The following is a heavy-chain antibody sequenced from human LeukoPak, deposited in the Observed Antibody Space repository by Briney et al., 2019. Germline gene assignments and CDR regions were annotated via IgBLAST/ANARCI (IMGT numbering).Heavy chain of an antibody. Sequence: SVKVSCKASGGTFSSYAISWVRQAPGQGLEWMGGIIPIFGTANYAQKFQGRVTITADESTSTAYMELSSLRSEDTAVYYCARETAAAGADRDYYYMDVWGKGTTVTVSS. V-gene: IGHV1-69*13. D-gene: IGHD6-13*01. J-gene: IGHJ6*03. CDR2: IIPIFGTA. CDR3: ARETAAAGADRDYYYMDV. CDR1: GGTFSSYA.